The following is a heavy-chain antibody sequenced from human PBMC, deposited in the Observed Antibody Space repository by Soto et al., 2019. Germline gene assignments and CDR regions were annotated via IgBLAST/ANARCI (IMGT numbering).Heavy chain of an antibody. D-gene: IGHD5-18*01. CDR2: ISYDGSET. CDR1: RFPFSTYG. Sequence: QVQLVESGGGVVQPGRSLILSCAASRFPFSTYGMHRVRQAPGKGLEWVAVISYDGSETYYADSVKGRFTISRDNSKNTLYLHMDSLRTEDTAVYFCEKDWRYNYDTDAFDIWGQGTMVTVSS. CDR3: EKDWRYNYDTDAFDI. J-gene: IGHJ3*02. V-gene: IGHV3-30*18.